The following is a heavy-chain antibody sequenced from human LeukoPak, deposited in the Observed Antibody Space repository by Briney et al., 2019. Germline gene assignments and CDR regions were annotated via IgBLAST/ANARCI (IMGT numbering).Heavy chain of an antibody. D-gene: IGHD2-15*01. Sequence: PGRSLRLSCAASGFTFDDYAMHWVRQAPGKGLEWVSGISWNSGSIGYADSVKGRFTISRDNAKNSLYLQMNSLRAEDTALYYCAKDRSDCSGGSCYSNLDYWGQGTLVTVSS. J-gene: IGHJ4*02. CDR3: AKDRSDCSGGSCYSNLDY. V-gene: IGHV3-9*01. CDR1: GFTFDDYA. CDR2: ISWNSGSI.